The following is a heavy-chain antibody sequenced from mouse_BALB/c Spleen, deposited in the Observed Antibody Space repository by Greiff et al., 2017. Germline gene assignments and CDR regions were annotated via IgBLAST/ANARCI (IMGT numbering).Heavy chain of an antibody. J-gene: IGHJ3*01. CDR1: GFTFSSYA. D-gene: IGHD1-1*01. CDR3: ARQGNYGSSPAWFAY. V-gene: IGHV5-9-3*01. Sequence: EVKLVESGGGLVKPGGSLKLSCAASGFTFSSYAMSWVRQTPEKRLEWVATISSGGSYTYYPDSVKGRFTISRDNAKSTLYLQMSSLRSEDTAMYYCARQGNYGSSPAWFAYWGQGTLVTVSA. CDR2: ISSGGSYT.